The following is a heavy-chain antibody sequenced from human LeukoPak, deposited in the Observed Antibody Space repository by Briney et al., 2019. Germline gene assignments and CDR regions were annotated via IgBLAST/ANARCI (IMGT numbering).Heavy chain of an antibody. CDR1: GYTFDSYG. J-gene: IGHJ4*02. D-gene: IGHD5-12*01. CDR2: TTAYNGET. Sequence: ASVKVSCKPSGYTFDSYGITWVQQAPGQGLEWLGWTTAYNGETYYAQNLQGRVTLTTEKATSTAYMELRSLRSDDTAVYYCARGGATTAIDYWGQGTLVTVSS. CDR3: ARGGATTAIDY. V-gene: IGHV1-18*01.